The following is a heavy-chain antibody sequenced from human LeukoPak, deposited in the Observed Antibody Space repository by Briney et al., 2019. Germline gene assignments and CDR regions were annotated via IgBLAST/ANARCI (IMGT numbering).Heavy chain of an antibody. J-gene: IGHJ4*02. V-gene: IGHV1-69*13. Sequence: ASVKVSCKASGGTFSSYAISWVRQAPGQGLEWMGGIIPIFGTANYAQKFQGRVTITADESTSTAYMELSSLRSEDTAVYYCARDTPNYGGNGTPFSLLDYWGQGTLVTVSS. CDR2: IIPIFGTA. CDR1: GGTFSSYA. D-gene: IGHD4-23*01. CDR3: ARDTPNYGGNGTPFSLLDY.